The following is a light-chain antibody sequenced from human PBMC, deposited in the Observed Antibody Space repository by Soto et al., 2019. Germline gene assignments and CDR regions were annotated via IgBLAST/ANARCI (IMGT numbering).Light chain of an antibody. CDR1: SSDIGSYKY. CDR2: DVN. J-gene: IGLJ1*01. Sequence: QSALTQPASVSGSPGQSITISFTGTSSDIGSYKYVSWYQQHPGKAPKLIIYDVNNRPSGISDRFSGSKSGNTASLTISGLQAEDEADYYCSSFTTPPSYVFGTGTKVTVL. CDR3: SSFTTPPSYV. V-gene: IGLV2-14*01.